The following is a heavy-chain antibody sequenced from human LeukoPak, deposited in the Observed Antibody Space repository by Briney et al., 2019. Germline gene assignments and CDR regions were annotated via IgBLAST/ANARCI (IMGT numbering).Heavy chain of an antibody. CDR3: ARGRYSSSASWFDY. J-gene: IGHJ4*02. CDR1: GGSFSGYY. CDR2: INHSGST. Sequence: SETLSLTCAVYGGSFSGYYWSWIRQPPGKGLEWIGEINHSGSTNYNPSLKSRVTISVDTSKNQFSLKLSSVTAADTAVYYCARGRYSSSASWFDYWGQGTLVTVSS. V-gene: IGHV4-34*01. D-gene: IGHD6-6*01.